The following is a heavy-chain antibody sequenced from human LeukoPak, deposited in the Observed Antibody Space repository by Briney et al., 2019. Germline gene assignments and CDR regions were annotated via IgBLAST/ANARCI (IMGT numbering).Heavy chain of an antibody. CDR1: GYSFTGFY. CDR2: IDSYSGGT. J-gene: IGHJ4*02. Sequence: ASVKVSCKASGYSFTGFYMHWLRQAPGQGLEWMGRIDSYSGGTNFAPKFQGRVSMTRDTSVTTAHMELNSLTSDDTAVYYCAKAGGSSWYSFDYWGQGTLVSVSS. CDR3: AKAGGSSWYSFDY. V-gene: IGHV1-2*06. D-gene: IGHD6-13*01.